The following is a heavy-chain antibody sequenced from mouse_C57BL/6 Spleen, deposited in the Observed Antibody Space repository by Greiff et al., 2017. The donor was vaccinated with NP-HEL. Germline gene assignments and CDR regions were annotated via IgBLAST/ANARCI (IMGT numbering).Heavy chain of an antibody. D-gene: IGHD1-1*01. CDR2: IHPNSGST. V-gene: IGHV1-64*01. CDR1: GYTFTSYW. Sequence: QVQLQQPGAELVKPGASVKLSCKASGYTFTSYWMHWVKQRPGQGLEWIGMIHPNSGSTNYNEKFKSKATLTVDKSSSTAYMQLSSLTSEDSAVYYCARWDTTVVFDYWGQGTTLTVSS. CDR3: ARWDTTVVFDY. J-gene: IGHJ2*01.